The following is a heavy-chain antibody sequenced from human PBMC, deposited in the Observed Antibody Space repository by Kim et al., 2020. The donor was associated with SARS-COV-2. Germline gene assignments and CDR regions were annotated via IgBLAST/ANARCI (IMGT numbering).Heavy chain of an antibody. CDR3: ARGVVGVVLGGGWFDP. CDR1: GGSISGYY. CDR2: IYYNGGT. V-gene: IGHV4-59*13. J-gene: IGHJ5*02. Sequence: SETLSLTCTVSGGSISGYYWSWIRQPPGQGLEWIGYIYYNGGTNYNPSLTSRVTISVDTSKNRFSLKLTSVTAADTAVYYCARGVVGVVLGGGWFDPWGQGTLVTVSS. D-gene: IGHD3-3*01.